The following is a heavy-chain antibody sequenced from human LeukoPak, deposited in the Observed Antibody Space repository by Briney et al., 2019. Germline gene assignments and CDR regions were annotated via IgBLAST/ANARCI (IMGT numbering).Heavy chain of an antibody. V-gene: IGHV4-31*01. CDR2: IYYSGST. CDR3: ARAPPSGCSGGSCYADNWFDP. CDR1: GGSISSGGYY. D-gene: IGHD2-15*01. Sequence: PSQTLSLTCTVSGGSISSGGYYWSWIRQHPGKGLEWIGYIYYSGSTYYNPSLKSQVTISVDTSKNQFSLKLSSVTAADTAVYYCARAPPSGCSGGSCYADNWFDPWGQGTLVTVSS. J-gene: IGHJ5*02.